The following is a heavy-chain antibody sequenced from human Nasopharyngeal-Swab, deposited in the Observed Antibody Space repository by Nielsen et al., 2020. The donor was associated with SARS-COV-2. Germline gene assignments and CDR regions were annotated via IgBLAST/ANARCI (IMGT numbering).Heavy chain of an antibody. CDR2: IRSSGSTI. J-gene: IGHJ4*02. D-gene: IGHD1-26*01. CDR3: ARGRARIVGATDFDY. Sequence: GGSLRLSCAASGFTFDDYAMHWVRQAPGKGLEWVSYIRSSGSTIYYADSVKGRFTISRDNAKNPLYLQMNSLRAEDTAVYYCARGRARIVGATDFDYWGQGTLVTVSS. CDR1: GFTFDDYA. V-gene: IGHV3-48*03.